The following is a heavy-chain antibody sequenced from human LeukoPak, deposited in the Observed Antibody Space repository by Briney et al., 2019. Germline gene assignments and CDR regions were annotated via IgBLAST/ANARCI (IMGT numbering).Heavy chain of an antibody. CDR1: GGSIGSSSYY. CDR3: ARHFSYVGY. D-gene: IGHD5-18*01. V-gene: IGHV4-39*01. J-gene: IGHJ4*02. Sequence: PSETLSLTCTVSGGSIGSSSYYWGWIRQPPGKGLEWIGSIYYSGSTYYNPSLKSRVTISVDTSKNQFSLKLSSVTAADTAVYYCARHFSYVGYWGQGTLVTVSS. CDR2: IYYSGST.